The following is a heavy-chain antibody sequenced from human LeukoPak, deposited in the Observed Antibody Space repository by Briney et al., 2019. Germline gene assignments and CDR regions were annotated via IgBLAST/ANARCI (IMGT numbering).Heavy chain of an antibody. CDR2: ISGIGSNT. CDR1: GFTFNNYA. J-gene: IGHJ4*02. Sequence: GGSLRLSCAASGFTFNNYAMNWVRQAPGKGLEWVSAISGIGSNTYHADSVKGRFTISRDNSKNTLYLQINSLRAEDTAVYYCAKDLVNTGYDLGYFDYWGQGTLVTASS. CDR3: AKDLVNTGYDLGYFDY. V-gene: IGHV3-23*01. D-gene: IGHD5-12*01.